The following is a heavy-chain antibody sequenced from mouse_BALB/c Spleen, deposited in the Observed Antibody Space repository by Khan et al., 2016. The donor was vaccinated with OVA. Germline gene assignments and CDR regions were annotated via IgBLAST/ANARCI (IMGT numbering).Heavy chain of an antibody. CDR3: GRGGEGGFAD. V-gene: IGHV1S56*01. CDR1: GYTFTSYD. Sequence: QVQLQQSGAELVKPGASVKLSCKASGYTFTSYDINWVRQRPEQGLEWIGCMFPGDGSTKYNDTFKGKATLTTDKSSSTAYMQLSRLTAEDSGEYFWGRGGEGGFADWGQGTLVTGYA. CDR2: MFPGDGST. J-gene: IGHJ3*01.